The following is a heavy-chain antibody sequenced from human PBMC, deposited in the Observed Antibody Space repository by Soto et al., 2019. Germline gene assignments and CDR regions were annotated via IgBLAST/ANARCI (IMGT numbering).Heavy chain of an antibody. D-gene: IGHD3-10*01. CDR1: GGSISSGGYY. J-gene: IGHJ4*02. Sequence: QVQLQESGPGLVKPSQTLSLTCTVSGGSISSGGYYWSWIRQHPGKGLEWIGYIYYSGSTYYNPALTSRVTISVGTSKNQYSLKLSSVTAADTAVYYCARDSGEAYFDYWGQGTLVTVSS. CDR2: IYYSGST. CDR3: ARDSGEAYFDY. V-gene: IGHV4-31*03.